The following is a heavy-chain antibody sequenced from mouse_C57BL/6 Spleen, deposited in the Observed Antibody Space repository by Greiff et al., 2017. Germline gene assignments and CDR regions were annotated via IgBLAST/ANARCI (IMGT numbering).Heavy chain of an antibody. D-gene: IGHD1-1*01. Sequence: VQVVESGPELVKPGASVKISCKASGYAFSSSWMNWVKQRPGKGLEWIGRIYPGDGDTNYNGKFKGKATLTADKSSSTAYMQLSSLTSEDSAVYFCASFTTVVEGFDYWGQGTTLTVSS. V-gene: IGHV1-82*01. CDR3: ASFTTVVEGFDY. CDR2: IYPGDGDT. CDR1: GYAFSSSW. J-gene: IGHJ2*01.